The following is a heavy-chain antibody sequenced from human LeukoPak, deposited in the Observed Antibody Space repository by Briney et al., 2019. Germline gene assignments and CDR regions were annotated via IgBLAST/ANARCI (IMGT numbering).Heavy chain of an antibody. J-gene: IGHJ4*02. Sequence: PGGSLRLSCAASGFTFSSYAMHWVRQAPGKGLEWVAVISYDGSNKYYADSVKGRFTISRDNSKNTLYLQMNSLRAEDTAVYYCARDGLFITMIVEPLGYLGYWGQGTLVTVSS. CDR1: GFTFSSYA. CDR3: ARDGLFITMIVEPLGYLGY. D-gene: IGHD3-22*01. V-gene: IGHV3-30-3*01. CDR2: ISYDGSNK.